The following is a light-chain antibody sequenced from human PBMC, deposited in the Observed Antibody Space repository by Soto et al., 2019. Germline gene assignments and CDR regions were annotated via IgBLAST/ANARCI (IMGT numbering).Light chain of an antibody. V-gene: IGKV1-5*01. CDR3: QQYNGYSRT. J-gene: IGKJ1*01. CDR1: QSIDDS. Sequence: IQLTQSPATLSASVGDRVTITCRASQSIDDSLAWYQQKPGKAPYLLISDVSSLERGVPSRFSGSGSGTEFTLTISSMQPDDFATFYCQQYNGYSRTFGQGTKVDIK. CDR2: DVS.